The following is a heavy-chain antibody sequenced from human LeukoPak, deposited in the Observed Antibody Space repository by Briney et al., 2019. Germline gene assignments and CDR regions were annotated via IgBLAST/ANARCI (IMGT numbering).Heavy chain of an antibody. CDR1: GGSFSSNY. V-gene: IGHV4-59*01. D-gene: IGHD3-22*01. CDR2: IYYSGST. Sequence: SETLSLTCTVSGGSFSSNYWSWIRQPPGEGLEWIGYIYYSGSTIYNPSLKSRVTISVDTSKNKFSLKLSSVTAADTAVYYCARRAYSSGYYYFDYWGQGTLVTVSS. CDR3: ARRAYSSGYYYFDY. J-gene: IGHJ4*02.